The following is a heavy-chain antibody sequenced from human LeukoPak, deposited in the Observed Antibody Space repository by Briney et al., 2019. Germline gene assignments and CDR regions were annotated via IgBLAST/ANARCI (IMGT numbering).Heavy chain of an antibody. D-gene: IGHD3-9*01. CDR1: GYTFTGYY. V-gene: IGHV1-2*02. J-gene: IGHJ4*02. CDR2: INPNSGGT. CDR3: ARGPDYDILTGYYYYFDY. Sequence: ASVKVSCKASGYTFTGYYMHWVRQAPGQGLEWMGWINPNSGGTNYAQKFQGRVTMTRDTSISTAYMELSRLRSDDTAVYYCARGPDYDILTGYYYYFDYWGQGTLVTVSP.